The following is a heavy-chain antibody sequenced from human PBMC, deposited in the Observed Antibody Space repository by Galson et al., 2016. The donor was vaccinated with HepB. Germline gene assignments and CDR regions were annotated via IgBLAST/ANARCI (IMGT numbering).Heavy chain of an antibody. J-gene: IGHJ4*02. Sequence: TLSLTCAVYGGSLSDYYWIWIRQTPEKGLEWIGYMYNTGDTYYNPSLKSRLGLSLDMSKNQFSLQLTSVTAADTALYYCARGKYFESSGPFGSGGYYFDNWGQGTLVIVSS. V-gene: IGHV4-30-4*08. CDR3: ARGKYFESSGPFGSGGYYFDN. CDR1: GGSLSDYY. D-gene: IGHD3-22*01. CDR2: MYNTGDT.